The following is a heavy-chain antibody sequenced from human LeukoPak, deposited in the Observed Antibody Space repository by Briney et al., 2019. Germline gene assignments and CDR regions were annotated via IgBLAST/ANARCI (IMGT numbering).Heavy chain of an antibody. V-gene: IGHV3-30*02. CDR2: IRYDESDK. J-gene: IGHJ4*02. CDR1: GFAFSRYG. D-gene: IGHD3-10*01. Sequence: GGSLRLSCAASGFAFSRYGMHWLRQAPGEGLEWLAFIRYDESDKKYKDSVKGRFTVSKDNSKNTVSLQMNSLRFEDTALYYCATYFYASGNYYNYIYYWGQGALVTVSS. CDR3: ATYFYASGNYYNYIYY.